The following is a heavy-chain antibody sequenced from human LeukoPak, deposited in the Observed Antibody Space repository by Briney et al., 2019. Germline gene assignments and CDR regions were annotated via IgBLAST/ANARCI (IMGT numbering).Heavy chain of an antibody. CDR3: ARDQSSSIAAAGSGYYYYMDV. Sequence: GGSLRLSCAASGFTFTTYGMNWVRQAPGKGLEWVANIKQDGSEKYYVDSVKGRFTISRDNAKNSLYLQMNSLRAEDTAVYYCARDQSSSIAAAGSGYYYYMDVWGKGTTVTVSS. V-gene: IGHV3-7*01. J-gene: IGHJ6*03. D-gene: IGHD6-13*01. CDR1: GFTFTTYG. CDR2: IKQDGSEK.